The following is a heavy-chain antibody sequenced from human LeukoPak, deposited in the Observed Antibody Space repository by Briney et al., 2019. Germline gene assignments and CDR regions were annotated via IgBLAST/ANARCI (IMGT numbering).Heavy chain of an antibody. CDR3: ARGGFQGLDV. J-gene: IGHJ6*02. CDR2: IKQDGSER. V-gene: IGHV3-7*01. Sequence: QPGGSLRLSCAASGFTFSNYWMSWVRQAPGKGLEWVANIKQDGSERYYVDSVKGRFTISRDNAKNSLYLQMNSLRAEDTAIYYCARGGFQGLDVWGQGTTVSVSS. CDR1: GFTFSNYW.